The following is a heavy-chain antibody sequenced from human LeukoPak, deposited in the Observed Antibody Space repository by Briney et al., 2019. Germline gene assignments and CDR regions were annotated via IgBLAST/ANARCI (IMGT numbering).Heavy chain of an antibody. CDR1: NYNVPNYW. V-gene: IGHV5-51*01. D-gene: IGHD2-15*01. Sequence: GESHKISCKASNYNVPNYWIGWMRQMPGKGLEWMGIIYPAGSETIYNPSFEGQVTISVDKSTSTAYLQWSTLKTSDTAIYYCARRIYTSVWFDPWGQGTLVSVSS. CDR2: IYPAGSET. J-gene: IGHJ5*02. CDR3: ARRIYTSVWFDP.